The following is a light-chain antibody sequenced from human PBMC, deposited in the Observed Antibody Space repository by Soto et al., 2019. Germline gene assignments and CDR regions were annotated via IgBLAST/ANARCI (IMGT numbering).Light chain of an antibody. Sequence: EIVLTQSPGTLSLSPGEGATLSCRASQSVSSTQFAWFQQKPGQATSILVYGASSRATGIPDRFSGSVSGTDFTLAISRLEPEDFAVYYCQHYGGAPLTFGQGTRLEIK. CDR1: QSVSSTQ. CDR3: QHYGGAPLT. CDR2: GAS. V-gene: IGKV3-20*01. J-gene: IGKJ5*01.